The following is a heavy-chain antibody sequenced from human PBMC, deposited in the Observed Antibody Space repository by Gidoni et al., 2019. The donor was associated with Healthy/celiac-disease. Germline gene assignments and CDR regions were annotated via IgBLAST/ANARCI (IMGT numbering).Heavy chain of an antibody. D-gene: IGHD2-2*02. J-gene: IGHJ5*02. CDR2: IYSGGST. V-gene: IGHV3-53*01. CDR1: GFTVSSNY. Sequence: EVQLVESGGGLIQPGGSLILSGAASGFTVSSNYMSWVRQAPGKGLEWVSVIYSGGSTYYADSVKGRFTISRDNSKNTLYLQMNSLRAEDTAVYYCARDWGYCSSTSCYRWFDPWGQGTLVTVSS. CDR3: ARDWGYCSSTSCYRWFDP.